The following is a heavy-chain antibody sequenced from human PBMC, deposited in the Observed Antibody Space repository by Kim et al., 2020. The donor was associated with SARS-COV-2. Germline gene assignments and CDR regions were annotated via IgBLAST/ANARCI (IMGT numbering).Heavy chain of an antibody. CDR2: IKTDGSST. CDR1: GFTFNNYL. Sequence: GGSLRLSCAGSGFTFNNYLMHWVRQAPGKGLVWVSSIKTDGSSTGYADSVKGRFTISRDNAKNTLYLQMNSLRAEDTAVYYCARAADYWGQGALVTVSS. J-gene: IGHJ4*02. V-gene: IGHV3-74*01. CDR3: ARAADY.